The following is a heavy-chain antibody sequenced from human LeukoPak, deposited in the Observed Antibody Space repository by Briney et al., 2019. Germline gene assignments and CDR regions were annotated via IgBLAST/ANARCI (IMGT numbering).Heavy chain of an antibody. D-gene: IGHD2-15*01. CDR3: ARSPYCSGGSCYPFNMDV. Sequence: PGESLKISCKGSGYSFTSYWIGWVRQMPGKGLEWMGIIHPGDSDTRYSPSFQGQVTISADKSISTAYLQWSSLKASDTAMYYCARSPYCSGGSCYPFNMDVWGKGTTVTVSS. CDR1: GYSFTSYW. CDR2: IHPGDSDT. V-gene: IGHV5-51*01. J-gene: IGHJ6*03.